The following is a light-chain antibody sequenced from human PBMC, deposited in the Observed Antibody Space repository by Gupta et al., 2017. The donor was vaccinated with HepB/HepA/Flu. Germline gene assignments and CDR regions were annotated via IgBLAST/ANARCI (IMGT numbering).Light chain of an antibody. Sequence: QSALTQPASASASPGQSIPISCTGTSSDVGGYNYVSWYQQHPGKAPKLMIYDVSNRPSGVSNRFSGSKSGNTASLTISGLQAEDEADYYCSSYTSSSTPVFGTGTKVTVL. J-gene: IGLJ1*01. CDR1: SSDVGGYNY. V-gene: IGLV2-14*01. CDR2: DVS. CDR3: SSYTSSSTPV.